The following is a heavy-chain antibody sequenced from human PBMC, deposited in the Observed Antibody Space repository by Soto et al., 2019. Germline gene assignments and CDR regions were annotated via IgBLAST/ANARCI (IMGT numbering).Heavy chain of an antibody. CDR2: ISGSGTTI. Sequence: GVLRLSCAASGFSFGGHYMTWIRQAPGKGLEWISYISGSGTTIYYADSVRGRFTVSRDNAKNSLFLQLNSLRAEDTAVYYCAGDPYYYASDYWGQGTLVTVSS. CDR3: AGDPYYYASDY. D-gene: IGHD3-10*01. J-gene: IGHJ4*02. V-gene: IGHV3-11*01. CDR1: GFSFGGHY.